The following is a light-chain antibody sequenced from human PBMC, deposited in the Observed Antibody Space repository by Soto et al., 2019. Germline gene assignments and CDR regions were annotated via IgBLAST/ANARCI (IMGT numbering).Light chain of an antibody. V-gene: IGKV3-20*01. J-gene: IGKJ1*01. CDR3: QQYGSSRVT. CDR2: GAS. CDR1: QSVSSSY. Sequence: EIVLTPSPGTLSLSPGERATLSCRASQSVSSSYLAWYQQKPGQAPRLLIYGASSRAIGIPDRFSGSGSGTDFTLTISRLEPEDFAVYYCQQYGSSRVTFGQGTKVDIK.